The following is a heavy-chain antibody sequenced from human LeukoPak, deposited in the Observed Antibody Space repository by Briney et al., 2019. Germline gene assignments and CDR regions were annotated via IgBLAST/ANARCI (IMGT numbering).Heavy chain of an antibody. CDR3: ARHKYSSGWPPEGAFDI. CDR1: GGSFSGYY. V-gene: IGHV4-34*01. D-gene: IGHD6-19*01. J-gene: IGHJ3*02. Sequence: SETLSLTCAVYGGSFSGYYWSWIRQPPGKGLEWIGEINHSGSTNYNPSLKSRVTISVDTSKNQFSLKLSSVTAADTAVYYCARHKYSSGWPPEGAFDIWGQGTMVTVSS. CDR2: INHSGST.